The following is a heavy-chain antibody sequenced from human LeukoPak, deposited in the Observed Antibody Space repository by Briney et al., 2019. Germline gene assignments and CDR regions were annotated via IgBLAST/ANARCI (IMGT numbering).Heavy chain of an antibody. V-gene: IGHV1-2*02. CDR1: GYTFTGYY. CDR2: INPNSGGT. Sequence: ASVKVSCKASGYTFTGYYMHWVRQAPGQGVEWMGWINPNSGGTNYAQKFQGRVTMTRDTSISTAYMELSRLRSDDTAVDYCARTIAAAGIVLRAFDIWGQGQIVTVSS. D-gene: IGHD6-13*01. CDR3: ARTIAAAGIVLRAFDI. J-gene: IGHJ3*02.